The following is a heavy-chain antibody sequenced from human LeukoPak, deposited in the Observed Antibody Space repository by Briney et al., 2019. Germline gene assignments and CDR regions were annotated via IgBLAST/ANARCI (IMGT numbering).Heavy chain of an antibody. CDR3: ARYDVWGTYRAFDY. CDR2: IYYSGST. D-gene: IGHD3-16*02. CDR1: GYSISSDYY. J-gene: IGHJ4*02. Sequence: SETLSLTCSVSGYSISSDYYWGCIRQPPGKGLEWIGFIYYSGSTYYNPSLKSRVTISVDTSKNQFSLKLSSVTAADTAMYYCARYDVWGTYRAFDYWGQGTLVTVSS. V-gene: IGHV4-38-2*02.